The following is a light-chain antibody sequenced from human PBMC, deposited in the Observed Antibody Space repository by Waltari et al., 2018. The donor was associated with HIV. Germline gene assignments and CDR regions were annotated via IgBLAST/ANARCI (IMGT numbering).Light chain of an antibody. CDR1: DNAFGVRNF. CDR3: ASFTGDDTVM. CDR2: DVD. J-gene: IGLJ3*02. Sequence: SAVTQPASVSGLPGQSGTISCTGDDNAFGVRNFVSWYQQHPGTGPRLIFSDVDRRASGTPDRFSASKSGETAFLTISSLRTEDEGLYYCASFTGDDTVMFGGGTLVTVL. V-gene: IGLV2-14*03.